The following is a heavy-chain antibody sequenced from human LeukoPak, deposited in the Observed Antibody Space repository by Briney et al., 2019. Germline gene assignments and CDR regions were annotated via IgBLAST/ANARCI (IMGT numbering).Heavy chain of an antibody. Sequence: GGSLRLSCAASGFTFDDYAMHWVRQAPGKGLEWVSGISWNSGSIGYADSVKGRFTISRDNAKNSLYLQMNSLRAEDTAKYYCTKDYCGKFCSAVWGQGTTVTVSS. J-gene: IGHJ6*02. CDR2: ISWNSGSI. D-gene: IGHD3-9*01. CDR1: GFTFDDYA. CDR3: TKDYCGKFCSAV. V-gene: IGHV3-9*01.